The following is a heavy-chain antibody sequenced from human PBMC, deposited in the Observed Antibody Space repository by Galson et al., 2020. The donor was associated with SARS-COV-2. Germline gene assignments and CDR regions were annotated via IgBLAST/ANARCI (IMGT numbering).Heavy chain of an antibody. CDR1: GYTFTASY. Sequence: ASVKVSCKASGYTFTASYMHWVRQATGQGLEYMGWINPKSGATSYPQKFQGRVTMTSDTSSSTTYMELSRLRSDDTAVYYCARDATGDDYFDKWGQGTLVTVSS. D-gene: IGHD2-15*01. CDR3: ARDATGDDYFDK. V-gene: IGHV1-2*02. J-gene: IGHJ4*02. CDR2: INPKSGAT.